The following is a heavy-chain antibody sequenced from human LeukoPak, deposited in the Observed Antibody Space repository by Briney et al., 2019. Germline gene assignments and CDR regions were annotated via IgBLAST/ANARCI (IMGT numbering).Heavy chain of an antibody. V-gene: IGHV4-34*01. CDR2: IYHSGST. CDR3: ARRAGEYSHPYDY. D-gene: IGHD4-17*01. J-gene: IGHJ4*02. Sequence: PSETLSLTCAVYGGSFSGYYWSWIRQPPGKGLEWIGEIYHSGSTNYNPSLKSRVTISVDKSKNQFSLKLSSVTAEDTAVYYCARRAGEYSHPYDYWGQGTLVTVSS. CDR1: GGSFSGYY.